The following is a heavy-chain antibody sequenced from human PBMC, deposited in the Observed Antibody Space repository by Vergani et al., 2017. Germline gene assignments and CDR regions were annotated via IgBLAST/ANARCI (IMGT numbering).Heavy chain of an antibody. CDR1: GYTFTSYG. D-gene: IGHD2-21*02. V-gene: IGHV1-18*01. J-gene: IGHJ3*02. CDR3: ARVPPTGSPPTYCGGDCHSTDAFDI. CDR2: ISAYNGNT. Sequence: QVQLVQSGAEVKKPGASVKVSCKASGYTFTSYGISWVRQAPGQGLEWMGWISAYNGNTNYAQKLQGRVTMTTDTSTSTAYMELRSLRSDDTAVYYCARVPPTGSPPTYCGGDCHSTDAFDIWGQGTMVTVSS.